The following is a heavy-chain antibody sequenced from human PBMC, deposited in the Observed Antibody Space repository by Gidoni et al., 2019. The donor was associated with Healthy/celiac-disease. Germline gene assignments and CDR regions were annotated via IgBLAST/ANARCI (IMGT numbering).Heavy chain of an antibody. Sequence: EVQLVQSGAEVTTLGESLKLSCKGSGYSFTSSWIGRVRQMPGEGLAWMGIIYPGDSDTRYSPSFQGQVTIAADKSISTAYLQWSSLKASDTAMYYCARNGHHYLSFDYWGQGTLVTVSS. D-gene: IGHD3-10*01. CDR3: ARNGHHYLSFDY. CDR1: GYSFTSSW. V-gene: IGHV5-51*01. J-gene: IGHJ4*02. CDR2: IYPGDSDT.